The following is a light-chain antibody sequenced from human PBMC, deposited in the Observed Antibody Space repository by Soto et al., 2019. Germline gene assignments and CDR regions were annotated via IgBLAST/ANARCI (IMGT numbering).Light chain of an antibody. CDR1: QSVSTRY. CDR3: HQFERSPPAFT. Sequence: ESMLTQSPGTLSLSPGEIATLSCRASQSVSTRYLAWYQQKPGQAPRLLIYGASIRATAIPDRFSGSGYGTDFTLTISTLAPENFAVYYCHQFERSPPAFTFGQGTKLEI. J-gene: IGKJ2*01. CDR2: GAS. V-gene: IGKV3-20*01.